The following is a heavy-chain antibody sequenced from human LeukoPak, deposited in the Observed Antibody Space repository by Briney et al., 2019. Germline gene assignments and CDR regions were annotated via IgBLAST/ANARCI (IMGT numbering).Heavy chain of an antibody. V-gene: IGHV4-34*01. Sequence: SETLSLTCAVYGGSFSGCYWSWIRQPPGKGLEWIGEINHSGSTNYNPSLKSRVTISVDTSKNQFSLKLSSVTAADTAVYYCARVRGSGWPSGYFQHWGQGTLVTVSS. CDR3: ARVRGSGWPSGYFQH. D-gene: IGHD6-19*01. CDR2: INHSGST. CDR1: GGSFSGCY. J-gene: IGHJ1*01.